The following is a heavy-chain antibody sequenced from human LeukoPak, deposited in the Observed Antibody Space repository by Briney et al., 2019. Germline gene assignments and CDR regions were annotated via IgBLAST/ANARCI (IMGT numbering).Heavy chain of an antibody. CDR3: ARGFYGDY. CDR1: GGSFSGYY. CDR2: IIHSGST. D-gene: IGHD2/OR15-2a*01. Sequence: SQTLSPTCAVYGGSFSGYYWSWIRQPPGKGLEWMGEIIHSGSTNYNPTLRSRVTISVDTSKNQFSLKLSSVTAADTAVYYCARGFYGDYWGQGTLVTVSS. J-gene: IGHJ4*02. V-gene: IGHV4-34*01.